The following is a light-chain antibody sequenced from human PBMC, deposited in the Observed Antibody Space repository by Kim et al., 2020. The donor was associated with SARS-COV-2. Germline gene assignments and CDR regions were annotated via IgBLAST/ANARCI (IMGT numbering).Light chain of an antibody. CDR3: QSYDSSLSTVV. J-gene: IGLJ2*01. V-gene: IGLV1-40*01. Sequence: QGVTLSCTGSSSNIGAGYDVHWYQPLPGTAPNLLIYGNSNRPSGVPDRFSGSKSGTSASLAITGLQAEDEADYYCQSYDSSLSTVVFGGGTQLTVL. CDR2: GNS. CDR1: SSNIGAGYD.